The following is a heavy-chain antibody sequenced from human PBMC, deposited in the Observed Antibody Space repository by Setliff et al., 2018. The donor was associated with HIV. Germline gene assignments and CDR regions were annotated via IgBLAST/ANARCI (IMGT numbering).Heavy chain of an antibody. D-gene: IGHD3-16*02. Sequence: SETLSLTCDVSGFSISSRYYWGWIRQSPGKGLEWIGNINHTGSSYYNPSLNDRATISLDTSKNQFSLKLNSVTAADTAVYYCARDVLDLVIPVYGFWGQGIPVTVSS. CDR3: ARDVLDLVIPVYGF. CDR2: INHTGSS. J-gene: IGHJ4*02. V-gene: IGHV4-38-2*02. CDR1: GFSISSRYY.